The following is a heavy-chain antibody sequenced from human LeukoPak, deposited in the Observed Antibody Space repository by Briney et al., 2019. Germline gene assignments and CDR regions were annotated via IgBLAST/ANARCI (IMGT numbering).Heavy chain of an antibody. Sequence: PGGSLRLSCAASGFTFSSYAMHWVRQAPGKGLEWVAVISYDGSNKYYADSVKGRFTISRDNSKNTLYLQMNSLRAEDTAAYYCAKDRHQLPADYWGQGTLVTVSS. CDR1: GFTFSSYA. CDR2: ISYDGSNK. J-gene: IGHJ4*02. D-gene: IGHD2-2*01. CDR3: AKDRHQLPADY. V-gene: IGHV3-30-3*01.